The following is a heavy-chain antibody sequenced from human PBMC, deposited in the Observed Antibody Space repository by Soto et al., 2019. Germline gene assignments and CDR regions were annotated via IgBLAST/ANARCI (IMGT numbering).Heavy chain of an antibody. J-gene: IGHJ4*02. CDR2: ISGSASYT. V-gene: IGHV3-23*01. CDR1: GFTFSSHA. Sequence: GESLKISCAASGFTFSSHAISWVRQAPGKGLEWVSAISGSASYTYYIDSVKGRFTISRDNSRNTLYLQMNSLWAEDTAVYYCANTNAPDNWMYPNYFDSWGQGALVTVSS. D-gene: IGHD2-2*01. CDR3: ANTNAPDNWMYPNYFDS.